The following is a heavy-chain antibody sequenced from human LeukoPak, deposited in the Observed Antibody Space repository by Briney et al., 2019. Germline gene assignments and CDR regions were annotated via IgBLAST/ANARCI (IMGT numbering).Heavy chain of an antibody. CDR3: VRDGGDEASDI. V-gene: IGHV3-74*01. D-gene: IGHD3-10*01. CDR2: ITSDGSST. Sequence: PGGSLRLSCAASGFTFSSYWMHWVRQAPGKGLVWVSRITSDGSSTSYADSVKGRFTISRDNAKNTLYLQMNSLRAEDTAVYYCVRDGGDEASDIWGQGTMVTVSS. J-gene: IGHJ3*02. CDR1: GFTFSSYW.